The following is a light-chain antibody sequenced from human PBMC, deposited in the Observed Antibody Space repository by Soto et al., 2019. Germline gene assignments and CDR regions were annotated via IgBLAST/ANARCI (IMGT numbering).Light chain of an antibody. CDR2: EAS. V-gene: IGKV1-39*01. J-gene: IGKJ1*01. CDR3: HQTYSHPDP. Sequence: IRMTQSPSSLSASVGDRVTITCRSSQSIDTHVNWYQHHPVKAPTALIYEASNPQRGVPSRLSGSRSGPDFTLTISGLQPADSSTYYCHQTYSHPDPFGQGTKV. CDR1: QSIDTH.